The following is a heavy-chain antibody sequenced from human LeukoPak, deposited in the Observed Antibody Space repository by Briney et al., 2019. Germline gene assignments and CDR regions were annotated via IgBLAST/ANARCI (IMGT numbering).Heavy chain of an antibody. V-gene: IGHV3-23*01. CDR1: GFTFSSYA. D-gene: IGHD1-7*01. CDR3: AKGRGITGTTRGAFDY. Sequence: GGSLRLSCAASGFTFSSYAMSWVRQAPGKGLEWVSAISGSGGSTYYADSVKGRFTISRDNSKNTLYLQMNSLRAEDTAVCYCAKGRGITGTTRGAFDYWGQGTLVTVSS. CDR2: ISGSGGST. J-gene: IGHJ4*02.